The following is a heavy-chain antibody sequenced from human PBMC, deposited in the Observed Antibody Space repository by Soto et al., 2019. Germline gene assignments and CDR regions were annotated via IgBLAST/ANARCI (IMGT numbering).Heavy chain of an antibody. CDR1: GFDFSSYG. J-gene: IGHJ1*01. CDR2: ISYDGSLE. CDR3: AKDRRSNFDLGFAEYFQH. V-gene: IGHV3-30*18. D-gene: IGHD4-4*01. Sequence: QVHLVESGGGVVQPGRSLRLSCAASGFDFSSYGMHWVRQAPGRGLEWVAIISYDGSLEYYADSVKGRFTISRDNSENTVSLQMTSLRGEDTAVYYCAKDRRSNFDLGFAEYFQHWGQGTLVTVSS.